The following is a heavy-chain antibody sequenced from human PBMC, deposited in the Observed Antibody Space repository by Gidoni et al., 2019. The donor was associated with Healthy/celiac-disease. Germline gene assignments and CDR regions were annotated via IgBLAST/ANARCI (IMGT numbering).Heavy chain of an antibody. CDR3: ARGRRGKPVYSSLRVDYGMDV. D-gene: IGHD6-13*01. J-gene: IGHJ6*02. V-gene: IGHV4-34*01. CDR1: GGSFSGYY. Sequence: QVQLQQWGAGLLKPSETLSLTCAVYGGSFSGYYWSWIRTPPGKGLEWIGEINHSGSTNYNPSLKSRVTISVDTSKNQFSLKLSSVTAADTAVYYCARGRRGKPVYSSLRVDYGMDVWGQGTTVTVSS. CDR2: INHSGST.